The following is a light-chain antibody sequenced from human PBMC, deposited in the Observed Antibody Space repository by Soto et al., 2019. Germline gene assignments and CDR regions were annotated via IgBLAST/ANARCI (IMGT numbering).Light chain of an antibody. CDR1: SSDFGSYNL. V-gene: IGLV2-23*02. CDR2: GVS. CDR3: CSYAGSRPDVDVV. J-gene: IGLJ2*01. Sequence: QSALTQPASVSGSPGQSITISCTGTSSDFGSYNLVSWYQKYPGKAPKLIIYGVSKRPSGVSNRISGSKSGNTASLTISGLQAEDEADYYCCSYAGSRPDVDVVFGGGTKVTFL.